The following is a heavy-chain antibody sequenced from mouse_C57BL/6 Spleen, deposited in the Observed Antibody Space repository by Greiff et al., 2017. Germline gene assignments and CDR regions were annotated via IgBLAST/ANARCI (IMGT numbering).Heavy chain of an antibody. V-gene: IGHV1-42*01. CDR3: ASRDDAMDY. D-gene: IGHD3-1*01. J-gene: IGHJ4*01. CDR2: INPSTGGT. Sequence: VQLQQSGPELVKPGASVKISCTASGYSFTGYYMNWVKQSPEKSLEWIGEINPSTGGTTYNQKFKAKATLTVDKSSSTAYMQLKSLTSEDSAVYYCASRDDAMDYWGQGTSVTVSS. CDR1: GYSFTGYY.